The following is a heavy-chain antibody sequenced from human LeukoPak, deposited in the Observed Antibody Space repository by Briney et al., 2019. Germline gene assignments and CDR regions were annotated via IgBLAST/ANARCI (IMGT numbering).Heavy chain of an antibody. CDR2: ISSSGSTI. V-gene: IGHV3-48*03. Sequence: GGSLRLSCAPSGFTFSSYEMNWVRQAPGKGLEWVPYISSSGSTIYYADSVKGRFTISRGNAKNSLYLQMTSLRAEDTAVYYCAKEIWPTVTTPGRTYFDYWGQGTLVTVSS. CDR3: AKEIWPTVTTPGRTYFDY. D-gene: IGHD4-17*01. CDR1: GFTFSSYE. J-gene: IGHJ4*02.